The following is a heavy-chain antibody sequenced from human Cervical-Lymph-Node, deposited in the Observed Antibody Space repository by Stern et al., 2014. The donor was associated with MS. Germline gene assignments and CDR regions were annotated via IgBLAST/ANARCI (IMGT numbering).Heavy chain of an antibody. Sequence: VQLEESGGGVVQPGGSLRLSCGASGFTFSDYTMHWVRQAPGKGLEWVANSVGDGTTKYYADSLKGRFTISRDNSKNTLYVQMSSLRTEDTAVYYCARDRLYSSGWTYFDYWGQGTVVTVSS. J-gene: IGHJ4*02. D-gene: IGHD6-19*01. V-gene: IGHV3-30*04. CDR1: GFTFSDYT. CDR3: ARDRLYSSGWTYFDY. CDR2: SVGDGTTK.